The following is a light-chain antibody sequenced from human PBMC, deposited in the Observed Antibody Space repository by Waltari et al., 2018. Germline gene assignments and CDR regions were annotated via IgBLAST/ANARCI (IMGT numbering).Light chain of an antibody. CDR2: GKN. Sequence: SSELTQDPAVSVALGQTVRITCQGDSLRSYYASWYQQKAGQAPVLVIYGKNNRPSGIPEPFSGSSSGNTASLTITRAQAEDEADYYCNSRDSSGNPLVAFGVGTKLTVL. CDR3: NSRDSSGNPLVA. CDR1: SLRSYY. V-gene: IGLV3-19*01. J-gene: IGLJ2*01.